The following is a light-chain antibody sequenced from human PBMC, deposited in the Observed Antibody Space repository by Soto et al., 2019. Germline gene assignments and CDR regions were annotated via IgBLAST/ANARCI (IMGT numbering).Light chain of an antibody. CDR3: QQYSRAPIT. Sequence: EIAFTQSPDTLSLSPGERATLSFRASQSVSSYLAWYQQKPGQAPRLLIYGASSRATGIPDRFSGSGSGTDFTLAISRLEPGDSAVYYCQQYSRAPITSGQGTRLEI. CDR1: QSVSSY. CDR2: GAS. J-gene: IGKJ5*01. V-gene: IGKV3-20*01.